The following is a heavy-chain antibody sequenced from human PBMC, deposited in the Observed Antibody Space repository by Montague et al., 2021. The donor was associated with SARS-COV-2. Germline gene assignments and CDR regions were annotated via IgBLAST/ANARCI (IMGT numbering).Heavy chain of an antibody. CDR3: AKVGDILAGYSLINLDA. J-gene: IGHJ5*02. V-gene: IGHV3-23*03. CDR2: IHSAGRGT. D-gene: IGHD3-9*01. CDR1: GFTFSNSP. Sequence: SLRLSCAASGFTFSNSPMSWVRQAPGKGLDWVSVIHSAGRGTYYADSVQGRFTISRGNLKNTVYLQTNSLRDVDTALYYCAKVGDILAGYSLINLDAWGQGTLV.